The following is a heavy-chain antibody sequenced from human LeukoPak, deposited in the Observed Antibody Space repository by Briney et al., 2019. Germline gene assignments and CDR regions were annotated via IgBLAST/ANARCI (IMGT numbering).Heavy chain of an antibody. Sequence: PSETLSLTCTVSGGSISSGSYYWSWIRQPAGKGLEWIGRIYTSGSTNYNPSLKSRVTISVDTSKTQLSLKLSSVTSADTAVYYCARGGVGATPLDYWGQGTLVTVSS. J-gene: IGHJ4*02. CDR2: IYTSGST. V-gene: IGHV4-61*02. CDR1: GGSISSGSYY. D-gene: IGHD1-26*01. CDR3: ARGGVGATPLDY.